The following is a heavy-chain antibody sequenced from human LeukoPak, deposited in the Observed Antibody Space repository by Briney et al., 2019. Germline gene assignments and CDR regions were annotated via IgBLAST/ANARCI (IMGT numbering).Heavy chain of an antibody. CDR1: GYSISSGYY. J-gene: IGHJ5*02. D-gene: IGHD4-11*01. V-gene: IGHV4-38-2*02. CDR2: IYHSGST. CDR3: ARDSGTVTPNWFDP. Sequence: SETLFLTCTVSGYSISSGYYWGWIRQPPGKGLEWIGSIYHSGSTYYNPSLKSRVTISVDTSKNQFSLKLSSVTAADTAVYYCARDSGTVTPNWFDPWGQGTLVTVSS.